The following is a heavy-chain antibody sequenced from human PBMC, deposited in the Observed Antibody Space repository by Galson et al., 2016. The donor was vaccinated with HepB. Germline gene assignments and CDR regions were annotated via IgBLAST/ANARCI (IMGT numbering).Heavy chain of an antibody. CDR1: GFTFSSYS. V-gene: IGHV3-21*01. D-gene: IGHD5-12*01. J-gene: IGHJ5*02. CDR3: ARGGYSGYDWVRNWFDP. Sequence: SLRLSCAASGFTFSSYSMHWVRQAPGKGLEWVSFISSSSSYIYYADSVKGRFTISRDNAKNSLYLQMNSLRAEATAVYYCARGGYSGYDWVRNWFDPWGQGTLVTVSS. CDR2: ISSSSSYI.